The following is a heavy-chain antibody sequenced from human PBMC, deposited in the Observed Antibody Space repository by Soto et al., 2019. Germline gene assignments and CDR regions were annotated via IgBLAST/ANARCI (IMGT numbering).Heavy chain of an antibody. CDR2: IKSKTDGGTT. CDR3: TTTNYYDSSGYLLGYAFDI. J-gene: IGHJ3*02. V-gene: IGHV3-15*01. Sequence: KSGGSLRLSCAASGFTFSNAWMSWVRHAPGKGLEWVGRIKSKTDGGTTDYAAPVKGRFTISRDDSKNTLYLQMNSLKTEDTAVYYCTTTNYYDSSGYLLGYAFDIWGQGTMVTVSS. D-gene: IGHD3-22*01. CDR1: GFTFSNAW.